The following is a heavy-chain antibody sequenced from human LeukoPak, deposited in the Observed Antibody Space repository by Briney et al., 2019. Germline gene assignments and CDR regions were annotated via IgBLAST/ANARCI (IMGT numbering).Heavy chain of an antibody. D-gene: IGHD3-10*01. CDR3: ARDRDYYGSGFDP. CDR2: IYYSGST. V-gene: IGHV4-59*01. CDR1: GGSFSGYY. Sequence: SETLSLTCAVYGGSFSGYYWSWIRQPPGKGLEWIGYIYYSGSTNYNPSLKSRVTISVDTSKNQFSLKLSSVTAADTAVYYCARDRDYYGSGFDPWGQGTLVTVSS. J-gene: IGHJ5*02.